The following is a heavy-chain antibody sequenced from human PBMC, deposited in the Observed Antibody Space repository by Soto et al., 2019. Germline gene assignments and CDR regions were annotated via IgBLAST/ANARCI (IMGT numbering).Heavy chain of an antibody. Sequence: EVQLLESGGGLGQPGGSLRLSCATSGFTFKNYPLAWVRQSAGKGLQWVSSISGSGAERSYADSVKGRFTISRDDSQNKMYLQMSRLRVDDTATYYCSKASLIFGAGVYAWFDTWGQGTMVGVSS. J-gene: IGHJ5*02. CDR3: SKASLIFGAGVYAWFDT. CDR1: GFTFKNYP. V-gene: IGHV3-23*01. D-gene: IGHD3-10*01. CDR2: ISGSGAER.